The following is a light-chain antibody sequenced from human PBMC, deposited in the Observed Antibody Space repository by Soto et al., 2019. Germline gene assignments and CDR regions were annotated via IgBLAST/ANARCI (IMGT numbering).Light chain of an antibody. CDR3: QQYDRYPRT. V-gene: IGKV1D-16*01. CDR2: GAS. Sequence: DIQMTQFPSSVSASVGDRVNITCRASQGISTWLAWYQQKPERAPKSLIYGASRLQSGVPPRFSGSGSETDFTLTISGLQPEDFATYYCQQYDRYPRTLGQGTKVEI. J-gene: IGKJ1*01. CDR1: QGISTW.